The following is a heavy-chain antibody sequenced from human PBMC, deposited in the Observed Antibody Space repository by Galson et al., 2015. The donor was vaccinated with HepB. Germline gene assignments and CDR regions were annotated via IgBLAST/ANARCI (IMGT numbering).Heavy chain of an antibody. CDR2: INPSGGST. CDR3: ARERYYGSGSKYYYYYYGMDV. D-gene: IGHD3-10*01. V-gene: IGHV1-46*01. Sequence: SVKVSCKASGYTFTSYYMHWVRQAPGQGLEWMGIINPSGGSTSYAQKFQGRVTMTRDTSTSTVYMELSSLRSEDTAVYYCARERYYGSGSKYYYYYYGMDVWGQGTTVTVSS. J-gene: IGHJ6*02. CDR1: GYTFTSYY.